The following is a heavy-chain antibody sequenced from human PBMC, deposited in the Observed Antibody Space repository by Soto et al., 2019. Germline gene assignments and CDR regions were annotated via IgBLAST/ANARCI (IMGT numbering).Heavy chain of an antibody. CDR3: AENGPFYYYDSSGPLYYFDY. V-gene: IGHV3-23*01. Sequence: GGSLRLSCAASGFTFSSYAMSWVRQAPGKGLEWVSAISGSGGSTYYADSVKGRFTISRDNSKNTLYLQMNSLRAEDSAVYYCAENGPFYYYDSSGPLYYFDYWGQGTLVTVSS. J-gene: IGHJ4*02. D-gene: IGHD3-22*01. CDR2: ISGSGGST. CDR1: GFTFSSYA.